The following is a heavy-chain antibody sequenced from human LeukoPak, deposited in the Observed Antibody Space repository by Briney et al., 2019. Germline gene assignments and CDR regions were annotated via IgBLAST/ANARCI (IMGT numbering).Heavy chain of an antibody. CDR1: GFTFSSYG. D-gene: IGHD3-10*01. J-gene: IGHJ4*02. V-gene: IGHV3-30*18. CDR3: AKDRGRSGFGGSFDY. Sequence: PGGSLRLSCAASGFTFSSYGIHWVRQAPGKGLQWVALISYDGSKKYYADSVQGRFTISRDNSNNTLYLQMNSLRAEDTAVYYCAKDRGRSGFGGSFDYWGQGTLVTVSS. CDR2: ISYDGSKK.